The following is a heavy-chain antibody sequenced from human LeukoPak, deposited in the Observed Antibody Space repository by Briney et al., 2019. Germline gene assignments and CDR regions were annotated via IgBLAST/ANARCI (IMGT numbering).Heavy chain of an antibody. Sequence: PWGSLRLSCAASGFSVSTNYMNWVRQAPGKGLEWVSVIYSGGSTYYADSVTGRFTISRDNSNNTLYLQMNSLRAEDTAIYYCASTSDYWGQGTLVTVSS. CDR2: IYSGGST. V-gene: IGHV3-53*01. J-gene: IGHJ4*02. D-gene: IGHD1-26*01. CDR1: GFSVSTNY. CDR3: ASTSDY.